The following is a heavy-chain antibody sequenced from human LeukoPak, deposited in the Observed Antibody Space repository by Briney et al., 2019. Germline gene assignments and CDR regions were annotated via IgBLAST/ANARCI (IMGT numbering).Heavy chain of an antibody. Sequence: ASVKVSCKASGYTFTGYYMHWVRQAPGQGLEWMGWINPNSGGTNYAQKFQGRVTMTRDTSISTAYMELSRLRSDDTAVYYCARENRTIAAAGTHPFGYWGQGTLVTVSS. CDR2: INPNSGGT. CDR1: GYTFTGYY. D-gene: IGHD6-13*01. CDR3: ARENRTIAAAGTHPFGY. V-gene: IGHV1-2*02. J-gene: IGHJ4*02.